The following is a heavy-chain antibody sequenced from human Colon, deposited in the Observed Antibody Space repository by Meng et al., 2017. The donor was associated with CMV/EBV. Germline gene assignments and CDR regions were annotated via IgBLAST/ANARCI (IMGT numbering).Heavy chain of an antibody. J-gene: IGHJ4*02. CDR1: GFTVSDFY. CDR2: IYTHGST. V-gene: IGHV3-66*02. CDR3: ARSNY. Sequence: GESLKISCAASGFTVSDFYMSWVRQAPGKGLEWVSIIYTHGSTFYADSVKGQFTISRDNSKNTLYLQMNTLGAEDTAVYYCARSNYWGQGTLVTVSS.